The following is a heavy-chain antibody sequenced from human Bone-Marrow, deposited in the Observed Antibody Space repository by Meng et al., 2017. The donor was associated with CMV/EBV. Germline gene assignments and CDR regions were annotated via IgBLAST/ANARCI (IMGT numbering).Heavy chain of an antibody. CDR2: ISSSSSYI. V-gene: IGHV3-21*01. CDR3: AKARGNWNYEGGMDV. J-gene: IGHJ6*02. D-gene: IGHD1-7*01. CDR1: GFIFSSYS. Sequence: GESLKISCAASGFIFSSYSMNWVRQAPGKGLEWVSSISSSSSYIYYADSVEGRFTISRDNSKNTLYLQMNSLRAEDTAVYYCAKARGNWNYEGGMDVWGQGTTVTVSS.